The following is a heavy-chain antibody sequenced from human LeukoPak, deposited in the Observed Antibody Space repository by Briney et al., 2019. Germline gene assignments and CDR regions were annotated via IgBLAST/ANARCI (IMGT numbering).Heavy chain of an antibody. CDR1: GGSISSGGYS. CDR3: ARMGLGTYYFDY. J-gene: IGHJ4*02. D-gene: IGHD3/OR15-3a*01. V-gene: IGHV4-30-2*01. CDR2: IYHSGST. Sequence: PSETLSLTCAVSGGSISSGGYSWSWIRQPPGRGLEWIGYIYHSGSTYYNPSLKSRVTISVDRSKDQFSLKLSSVTAADTAVYYCARMGLGTYYFDYWGQGTLVTVSP.